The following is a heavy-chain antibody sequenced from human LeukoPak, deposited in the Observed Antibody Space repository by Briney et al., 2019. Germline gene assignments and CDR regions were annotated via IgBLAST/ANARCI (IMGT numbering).Heavy chain of an antibody. CDR1: GGYFSGYH. Sequence: SETLSLTCAVYGGYFSGYHWSSLRQPPGTGLEWIGEINHSGSTNHTPPLKSRATISVDTSKNQFSLKLSSVTAADTAVYYWARGLGSGVVPAAARWFDPWGQGTLVTVSS. CDR2: INHSGST. CDR3: ARGLGSGVVPAAARWFDP. D-gene: IGHD2-2*01. J-gene: IGHJ5*02. V-gene: IGHV4-34*04.